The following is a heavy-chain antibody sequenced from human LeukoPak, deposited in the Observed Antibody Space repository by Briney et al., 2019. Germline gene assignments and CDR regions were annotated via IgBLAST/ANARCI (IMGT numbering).Heavy chain of an antibody. D-gene: IGHD1-1*01. V-gene: IGHV3-21*01. Sequence: GGSLRLSCAASGFTFSSFSMNWVRQAPGKGLEWVSSITSSSNYIYYASSVRGRFTISRNNAKNSLYLQMNSLRAEDTAVYYCARIHNLGILAHFDYWGQGTLVTVSS. J-gene: IGHJ4*02. CDR3: ARIHNLGILAHFDY. CDR1: GFTFSSFS. CDR2: ITSSSNYI.